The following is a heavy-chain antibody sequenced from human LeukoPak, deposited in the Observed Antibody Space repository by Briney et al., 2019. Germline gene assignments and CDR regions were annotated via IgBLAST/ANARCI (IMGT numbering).Heavy chain of an antibody. V-gene: IGHV3-23*01. CDR1: GFNFGSYS. Sequence: GGSLRLSCAASGFNFGSYSMTWVRQAPGKGLEWVSVMSADSATTFYADSVKGRFTISRDNSKNTLYLRMNSLRPEDTAVYYCARGDKQLLFNRNKGGFDPWGQGALVTVSS. D-gene: IGHD1-14*01. CDR2: MSADSATT. J-gene: IGHJ5*02. CDR3: ARGDKQLLFNRNKGGFDP.